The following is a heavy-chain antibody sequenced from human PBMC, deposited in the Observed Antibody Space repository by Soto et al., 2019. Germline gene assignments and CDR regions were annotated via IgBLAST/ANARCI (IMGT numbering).Heavy chain of an antibody. V-gene: IGHV3-74*01. CDR1: GFTLSSYW. CDR2: INIDGSST. CDR3: ARSRDGYNFVGDC. Sequence: EVQLVESGGGLVQPGGSLRLSCAASGFTLSSYWMHWVRQAPGKGLVWLSRINIDGSSTSYADSVKGRFTISRDNAKNTLYLQVNSLRAEDTAVYYCARSRDGYNFVGDCWGQGTLVTVSS. J-gene: IGHJ4*02. D-gene: IGHD5-12*01.